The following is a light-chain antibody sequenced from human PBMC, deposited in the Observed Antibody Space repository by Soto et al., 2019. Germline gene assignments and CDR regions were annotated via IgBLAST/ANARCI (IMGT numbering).Light chain of an antibody. V-gene: IGLV2-8*01. J-gene: IGLJ1*01. Sequence: QSALTQPPSASGSPGQSVTISCTGTSSDVGGYNYVSWYQQHPGKAPKLMIYEVTKRPSGVPDRFSGSKSGNTASLTVSGLQAEDEADYYCQSYDSRLRRVFGSGTKLTVL. CDR2: EVT. CDR3: QSYDSRLRRV. CDR1: SSDVGGYNY.